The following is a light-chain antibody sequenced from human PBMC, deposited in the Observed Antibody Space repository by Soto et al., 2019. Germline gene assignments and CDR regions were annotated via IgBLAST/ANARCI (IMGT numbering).Light chain of an antibody. Sequence: MTSQASQGIDMFLNWFQQKPGKAPKLLIYDASNLETGVPSRFCVSGHGTAYNLSLRTLHSDDSATPNCEPPNRFPRTYGQGTRLEIK. CDR2: DAS. CDR1: QGIDMF. V-gene: IGKV1-33*01. CDR3: EPPNRFPRT. J-gene: IGKJ5*01.